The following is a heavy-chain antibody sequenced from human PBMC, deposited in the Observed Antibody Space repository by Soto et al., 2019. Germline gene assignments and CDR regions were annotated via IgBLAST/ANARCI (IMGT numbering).Heavy chain of an antibody. Sequence: QVQLQESGPGLVKPSETLSLTCTVSGGSISSYYWSWIRQPPGKGLEWIGYIYYSGSTNYNPSLKRRATIPVDTSKNQFSLKLSSVTAADTAVYYCARRYSSSFDYWGQGTLVTVSS. J-gene: IGHJ4*02. D-gene: IGHD6-13*01. V-gene: IGHV4-59*08. CDR1: GGSISSYY. CDR3: ARRYSSSFDY. CDR2: IYYSGST.